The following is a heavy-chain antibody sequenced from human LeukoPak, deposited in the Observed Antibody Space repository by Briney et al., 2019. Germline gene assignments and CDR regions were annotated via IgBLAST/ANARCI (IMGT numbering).Heavy chain of an antibody. CDR3: AKNPPLRGYYDSSGYVGENDY. CDR1: GFTFSNYF. CDR2: ISYDGSNK. J-gene: IGHJ4*02. Sequence: GGSLRLSCAASGFTFSNYFMSWVRQAPGKGLEWVAVISYDGSNKYYADSVKGRFTISRDNSKNTLYLQMNSLRAEDTAVYYCAKNPPLRGYYDSSGYVGENDYWGQGTLVTVSS. D-gene: IGHD3-22*01. V-gene: IGHV3-30*18.